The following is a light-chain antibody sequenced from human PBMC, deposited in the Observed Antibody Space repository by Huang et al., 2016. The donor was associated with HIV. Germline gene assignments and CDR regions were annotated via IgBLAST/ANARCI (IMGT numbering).Light chain of an antibody. Sequence: IVLTQSPATLSWYPGERVTLSCRASQSVGNYIAWYQQHPGHSPKLLIYDASNRATDTPVRFSGSGSGTHFTLTIDSLQSEDFANYYCQQRSSGVTFGGGTKLQVK. V-gene: IGKV3-11*01. CDR3: QQRSSGVT. J-gene: IGKJ4*01. CDR2: DAS. CDR1: QSVGNY.